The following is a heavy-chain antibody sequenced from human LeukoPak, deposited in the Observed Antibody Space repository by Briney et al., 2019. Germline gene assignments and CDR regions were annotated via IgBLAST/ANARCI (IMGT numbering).Heavy chain of an antibody. D-gene: IGHD6-13*01. CDR1: GFTFSSYA. J-gene: IGHJ4*02. CDR2: ISGSGGST. CDR3: AKTGDSSSWYPLALGY. Sequence: PGGSLRLSCAASGFTFSSYAMSWVRQAPGKGLEWVSAISGSGGSTYYADSVKGRFTISRDNSKNTPYLQMNSLRAEDTAVYYCAKTGDSSSWYPLALGYWGQGTLVTVSS. V-gene: IGHV3-23*01.